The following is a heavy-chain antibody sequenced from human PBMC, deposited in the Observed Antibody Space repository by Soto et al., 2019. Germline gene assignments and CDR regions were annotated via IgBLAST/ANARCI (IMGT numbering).Heavy chain of an antibody. J-gene: IGHJ4*02. CDR2: ISHDGSNK. CDR3: AEVLFGSYHGAAIFEY. D-gene: IGHD6-25*01. Sequence: GGSLRLSCAASGFTFSSYGMHWVRQAPGKGLEWVAVISHDGSNKYYADSVKGRFTISRDNSKNTLYLQMNSLRAEDTAVYYCAEVLFGSYHGAAIFEYWGQGTLVTVAS. V-gene: IGHV3-30*18. CDR1: GFTFSSYG.